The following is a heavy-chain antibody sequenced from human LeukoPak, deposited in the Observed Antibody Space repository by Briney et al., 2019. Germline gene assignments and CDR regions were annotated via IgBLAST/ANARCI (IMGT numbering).Heavy chain of an antibody. D-gene: IGHD3-22*01. Sequence: GASVKVSCKASGYTFTSYGISWVRQAPGQGLEWMGWISAYNGNTNYAQKLQGRVTMTTDTSTSTAYMELRSLRSDDTAVYYCARTYYYDSSGYYGDYYFDYWGQGTLVTVSS. CDR2: ISAYNGNT. CDR1: GYTFTSYG. CDR3: ARTYYYDSSGYYGDYYFDY. J-gene: IGHJ4*02. V-gene: IGHV1-18*01.